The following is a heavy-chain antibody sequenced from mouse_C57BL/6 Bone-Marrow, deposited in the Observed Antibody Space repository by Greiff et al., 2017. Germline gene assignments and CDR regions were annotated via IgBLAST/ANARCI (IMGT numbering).Heavy chain of an antibody. Sequence: VQLKQSGAELVRPGASVKLSCTASGFNIKDDYMHWVKQRPEQGLEWIGWIDPENGDTEYASKFQGKATITADTSSNTAYLQLSSLTSEDTAVYYCTTLDGYYAYWYFDVWGTGTTVTVSS. CDR3: TTLDGYYAYWYFDV. CDR2: IDPENGDT. D-gene: IGHD2-3*01. J-gene: IGHJ1*03. V-gene: IGHV14-4*01. CDR1: GFNIKDDY.